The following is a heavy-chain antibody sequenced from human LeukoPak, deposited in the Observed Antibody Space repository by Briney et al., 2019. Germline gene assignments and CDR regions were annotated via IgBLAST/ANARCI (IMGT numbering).Heavy chain of an antibody. CDR1: GFTFSSYS. V-gene: IGHV3-48*01. Sequence: GGSLRLSCAASGFTFSSYSMNWVRQAPGKGLEWVSYISSSSSTIYYADSVKGRFTISRDNSKNTLYLQMNSLRAEDTAVYYCAKDPYYYGSGSYYMDVWGKGTTVTVSS. D-gene: IGHD3-10*01. CDR3: AKDPYYYGSGSYYMDV. CDR2: ISSSSSTI. J-gene: IGHJ6*04.